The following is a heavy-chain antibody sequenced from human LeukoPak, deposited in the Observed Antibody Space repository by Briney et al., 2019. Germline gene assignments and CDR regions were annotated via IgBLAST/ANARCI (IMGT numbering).Heavy chain of an antibody. CDR3: ARPGWSEDPDY. D-gene: IGHD1-1*01. J-gene: IGHJ4*02. V-gene: IGHV3-21*01. CDR2: ISSSSSYI. CDR1: GFTFSSYW. Sequence: GGSLRLSCAASGFTFSSYWMHWVRQAPGKGLEWVSSISSSSSYIYYADSVKGRFTISRDNAKNSLYLQMNSLRAEDTAVYYCARPGWSEDPDYWGQGTLVTVSS.